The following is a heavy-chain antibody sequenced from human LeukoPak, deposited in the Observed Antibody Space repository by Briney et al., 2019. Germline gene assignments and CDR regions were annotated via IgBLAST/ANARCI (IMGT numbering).Heavy chain of an antibody. D-gene: IGHD3-9*01. Sequence: GASVKVSCKASGYTFTSYDINWVRQATGQGLEWMGWMNPNSGNTGYAQKFQGRVTMTRDTSISTAYMELSRLRSDDTAVYYCARDGSFTYYDILTGYYTPMARYYYMDVWGKGTTVTISS. J-gene: IGHJ6*03. CDR2: MNPNSGNT. V-gene: IGHV1-8*02. CDR1: GYTFTSYD. CDR3: ARDGSFTYYDILTGYYTPMARYYYMDV.